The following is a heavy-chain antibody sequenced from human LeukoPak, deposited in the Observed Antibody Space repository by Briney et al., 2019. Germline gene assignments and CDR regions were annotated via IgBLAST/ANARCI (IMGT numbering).Heavy chain of an antibody. V-gene: IGHV3-48*03. D-gene: IGHD6-19*01. Sequence: PGGSLRLSCAASGFPFSFYEMNWVRQAPGKGLEWVSNIGSSGTTIYYADSVKGRFSISRDNAKSSLYLQMNSLRVEDTAVYYCALLAVASDFDYWGQGALVTASS. CDR3: ALLAVASDFDY. CDR1: GFPFSFYE. J-gene: IGHJ4*02. CDR2: IGSSGTTI.